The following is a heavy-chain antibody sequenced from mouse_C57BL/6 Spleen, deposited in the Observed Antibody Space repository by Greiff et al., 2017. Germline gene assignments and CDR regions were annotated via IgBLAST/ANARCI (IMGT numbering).Heavy chain of an antibody. D-gene: IGHD2-3*01. CDR3: ARGVYDGYLDD. Sequence: VQLQQSGAELVKPGASVKLSCKASGYTFTSYWMHWVKQRPGQGLEWIGMIHPNSGSTNYNEKFKSKATLTVDKSSSTAYMQLSSLTSEDSAVYYCARGVYDGYLDDWGQGTTLTVSS. CDR2: IHPNSGST. V-gene: IGHV1-64*01. J-gene: IGHJ2*01. CDR1: GYTFTSYW.